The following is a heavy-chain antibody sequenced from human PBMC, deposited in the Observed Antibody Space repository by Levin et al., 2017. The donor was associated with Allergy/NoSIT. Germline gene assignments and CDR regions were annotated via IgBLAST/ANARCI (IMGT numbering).Heavy chain of an antibody. J-gene: IGHJ6*03. Sequence: GGSLRLSCAASGFTFSGSAMHWVRQASGKGLEWVGRIRSKANSYATAYAASVKGRFTISRDDSKNTAYLQMNSLKTEDTAVYYCTSGDHGDYDYYYYMDVWGKGTTVTVSS. D-gene: IGHD4-17*01. V-gene: IGHV3-73*01. CDR3: TSGDHGDYDYYYYMDV. CDR1: GFTFSGSA. CDR2: IRSKANSYAT.